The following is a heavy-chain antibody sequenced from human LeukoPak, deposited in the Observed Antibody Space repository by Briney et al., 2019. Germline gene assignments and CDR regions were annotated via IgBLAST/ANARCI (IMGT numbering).Heavy chain of an antibody. V-gene: IGHV4-34*01. CDR2: INHSGST. D-gene: IGHD3-10*01. Sequence: SETLSLTCALDAGSSGGYYWSWIRPPPGEVLEWIGEINHSGSTNYNPSLKSRVTISVDTSKNQFSLKLSSVTAADTAVYYCARAVRGSGSPHWGQGTLVTVSS. J-gene: IGHJ4*02. CDR3: ARAVRGSGSPH. CDR1: AGSSGGYY.